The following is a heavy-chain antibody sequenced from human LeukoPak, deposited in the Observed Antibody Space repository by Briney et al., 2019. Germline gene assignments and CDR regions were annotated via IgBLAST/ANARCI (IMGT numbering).Heavy chain of an antibody. CDR1: GGSISSSSYY. CDR3: ARDPAGLRGNYFDY. Sequence: SETLSLTCTVSGGSISSSSYYWGWIRQPPGKGLEWIGYIYNSGTTNYNPSLKSRVTISVDTSKNRFSLKMSSVTAADTAVYYCARDPAGLRGNYFDYWGQGTLVTVSS. D-gene: IGHD6-19*01. V-gene: IGHV4-61*01. J-gene: IGHJ4*02. CDR2: IYNSGTT.